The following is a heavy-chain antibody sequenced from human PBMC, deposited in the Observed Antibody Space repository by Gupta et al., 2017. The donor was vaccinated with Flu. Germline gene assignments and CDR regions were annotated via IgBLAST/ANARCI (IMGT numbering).Heavy chain of an antibody. J-gene: IGHJ3*02. CDR3: ARWNLGHCNSTGCHGDALDI. CDR2: IWYDGSNE. D-gene: IGHD2-2*01. Sequence: QVQLVESGGGVVQPGGSLRVSCAASGFTFSRNGMHWVRQAPGKGLEWVAMIWYDGSNENYADAVKGRFTISRDNSKNTLYLQMNSLRAEDTAMYYCARWNLGHCNSTGCHGDALDIWGQGTMVTVSS. CDR1: GFTFSRNG. V-gene: IGHV3-33*01.